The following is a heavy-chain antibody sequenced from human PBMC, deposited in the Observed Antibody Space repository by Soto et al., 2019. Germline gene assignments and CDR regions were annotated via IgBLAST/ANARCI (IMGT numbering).Heavy chain of an antibody. CDR1: GFSFSSYS. CDR2: ITSRSDTI. CDR3: ARSSGHYRPFDS. J-gene: IGHJ4*02. D-gene: IGHD3-22*01. Sequence: GGSLRLSCAGSGFSFSSYSMNWVRQAPGKGLEWVSHITSRSDTIYYADSVKGRFTISRDNAEGSLYLQMNSLRAEDTAVYYCARSSGHYRPFDSWGQGTLVTVSS. V-gene: IGHV3-48*01.